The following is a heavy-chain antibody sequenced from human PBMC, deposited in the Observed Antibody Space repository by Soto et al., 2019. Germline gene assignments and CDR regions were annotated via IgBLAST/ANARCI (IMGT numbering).Heavy chain of an antibody. J-gene: IGHJ4*02. V-gene: IGHV1-69*13. CDR2: IIPIFGTA. CDR1: GGTFSSYA. Sequence: SVKVSCKASGGTFSSYAISWVRQAPGQGLEWMGGIIPIFGTANYAQKFQGRVTITADESTSTAYMELSSLRSEDTAVYYCARSLPQYYYDSSGHYDYWGQGTLVTVSS. D-gene: IGHD3-22*01. CDR3: ARSLPQYYYDSSGHYDY.